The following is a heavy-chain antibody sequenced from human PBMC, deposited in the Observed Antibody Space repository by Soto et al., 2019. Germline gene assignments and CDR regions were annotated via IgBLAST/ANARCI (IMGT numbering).Heavy chain of an antibody. CDR2: IKTKPNNYAT. V-gene: IGHV3-73*01. Sequence: EVQLVESGGGLVQPGGSLKLSCAASGFTFSDSAMHWVRQASGKGLEWVGRIKTKPNNYATAYGASVQGRFTISSDDSKSTAYLQRNRLKAEDTALYYSTRSPDAECGAGSCRNWFDPWGQGILVTVSS. J-gene: IGHJ5*02. CDR3: TRSPDAECGAGSCRNWFDP. D-gene: IGHD2-15*01. CDR1: GFTFSDSA.